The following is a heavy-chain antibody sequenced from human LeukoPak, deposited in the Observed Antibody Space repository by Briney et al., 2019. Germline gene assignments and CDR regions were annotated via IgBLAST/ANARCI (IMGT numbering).Heavy chain of an antibody. J-gene: IGHJ5*02. V-gene: IGHV4-31*03. D-gene: IGHD4-17*01. CDR1: GGSISSGGYY. CDR3: AREQVTVTTEIGFDP. CDR2: IYYSGST. Sequence: SSQTLSLTCTVSGGSISSGGYYWSWIRQHPGKGLEWIGYIYYSGSTYYNPSLKSRVTISVDTSKNQFSLKPSSVTAADTAVYYCAREQVTVTTEIGFDPWGQGTLDTVSS.